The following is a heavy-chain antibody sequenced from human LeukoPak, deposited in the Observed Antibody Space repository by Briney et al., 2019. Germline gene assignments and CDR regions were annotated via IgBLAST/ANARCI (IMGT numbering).Heavy chain of an antibody. Sequence: ASVTVSCKASGYTFTSYVINWVRQAPAQGLEWVGWISAYNGNTNFAQKLQGRVTMTTDTSTSTAYMELRSLRSDDTAVYYRARGVAVAGTRANNWFDPWGQGTLVTVSS. D-gene: IGHD6-19*01. CDR3: ARGVAVAGTRANNWFDP. CDR2: ISAYNGNT. CDR1: GYTFTSYV. V-gene: IGHV1-18*01. J-gene: IGHJ5*02.